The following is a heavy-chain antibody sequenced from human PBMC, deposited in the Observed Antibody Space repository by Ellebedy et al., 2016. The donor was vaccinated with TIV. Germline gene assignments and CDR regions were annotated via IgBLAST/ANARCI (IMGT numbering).Heavy chain of an antibody. D-gene: IGHD6-19*01. CDR2: INHSGST. CDR1: GGSFSGYY. J-gene: IGHJ4*02. Sequence: SETLSLTCAVYGGSFSGYYWSWIRQPPGKGLEWIGEINHSGSTKYIPALNSLVTISIDTSKNQFSLKLSSVTAADTAVYYRARLGMYSNGRYLEDYWGQGTLVTVSS. V-gene: IGHV4-34*01. CDR3: ARLGMYSNGRYLEDY.